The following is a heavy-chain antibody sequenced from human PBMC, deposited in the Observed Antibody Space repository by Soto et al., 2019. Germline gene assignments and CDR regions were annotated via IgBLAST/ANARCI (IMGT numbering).Heavy chain of an antibody. J-gene: IGHJ5*02. V-gene: IGHV4-39*01. CDR2: IYYSGRT. Sequence: SETLSLTCTVSGGSITSSTCAYYWGWIRQPPGKGLEWIGSIYYSGRTYYNPSLKSRVTISVDTSQNNFSLKLYSVTAADTAVYYCARHFPLGVVSSSWFARWGQGTLVTVSS. CDR3: ARHFPLGVVSSSWFAR. D-gene: IGHD3-3*01. CDR1: GGSITSSTCAYY.